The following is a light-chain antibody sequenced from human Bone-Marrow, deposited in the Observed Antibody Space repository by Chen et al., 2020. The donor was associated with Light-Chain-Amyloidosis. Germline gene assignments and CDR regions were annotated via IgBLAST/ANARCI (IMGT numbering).Light chain of an antibody. Sequence: QSALTQPASVSGSPGQSITISCTGTSSDVGSYNLVSWYQQHPGKAPKLMIYEVSKRPSGVSNRFSGSESGNTASLTISGLQAEDEADYYCCSYADSSTWVFGGGTKLTVL. CDR3: CSYADSSTWV. CDR2: EVS. J-gene: IGLJ3*02. V-gene: IGLV2-23*02. CDR1: SSDVGSYNL.